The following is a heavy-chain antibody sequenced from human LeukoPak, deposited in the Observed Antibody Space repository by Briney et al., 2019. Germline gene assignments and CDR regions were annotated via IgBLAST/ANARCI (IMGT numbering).Heavy chain of an antibody. CDR3: ARGRVFRGFGLRYYNGLAL. J-gene: IGHJ6*04. CDR1: GGSLSGHF. D-gene: IGHD3-9*01. V-gene: IGHV4-34*01. CDR2: INDSGSA. Sequence: SETLSLTCAVSGGSLSGHFWSWMRQSPGRGLEWIGEINDSGSADYNPLFKSRVTISMETSKDQFSLKLSSVTAADTAVYSCARGRVFRGFGLRYYNGLALWGKGTTVTVSS.